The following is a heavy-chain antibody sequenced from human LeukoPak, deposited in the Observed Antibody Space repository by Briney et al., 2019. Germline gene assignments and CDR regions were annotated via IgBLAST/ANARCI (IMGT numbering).Heavy chain of an antibody. CDR1: GYTFTIYG. V-gene: IGHV1-69*13. CDR2: IIPIFGTA. Sequence: ASVKVSCKASGYTFTIYGISWVRQAPGQGLEWMGGIIPIFGTANYAQKFQGRVTITADESTSTAYMELSSLRSEDTAVYYCASSDYDSSGYRDFDYWGQGTLVTVSS. CDR3: ASSDYDSSGYRDFDY. J-gene: IGHJ4*02. D-gene: IGHD3-22*01.